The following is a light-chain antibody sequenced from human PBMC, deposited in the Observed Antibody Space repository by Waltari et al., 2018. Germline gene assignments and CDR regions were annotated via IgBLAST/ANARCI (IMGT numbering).Light chain of an antibody. CDR1: HQISSNN. J-gene: IGKJ4*01. V-gene: IGKV3D-20*01. CDR3: QKYGNSPGT. Sequence: EIVLTQSPATLSLSPGKTATPSGRASHQISSNNLAWDQQKPGQAPRLLIYDASNRATGSADWLSGSGSGTDFSVDSRRVVAEGVAVFDCQKYGNSPGTFGGGTTVEIK. CDR2: DAS.